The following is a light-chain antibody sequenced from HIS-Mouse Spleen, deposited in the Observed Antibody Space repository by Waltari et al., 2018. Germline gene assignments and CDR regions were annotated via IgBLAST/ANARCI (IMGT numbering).Light chain of an antibody. CDR3: QQYNNWWT. CDR2: GAS. CDR1: QSVSRN. Sequence: EIVMTQSPATLSVSPGERATLSCRASQSVSRNLAWYQQKPGQAPRLLIYGASTRATGIPARFSGSGSGTEFTLTISSMQSEDFAVYYCQQYNNWWTFGQGTKVVIK. J-gene: IGKJ1*01. V-gene: IGKV3-15*01.